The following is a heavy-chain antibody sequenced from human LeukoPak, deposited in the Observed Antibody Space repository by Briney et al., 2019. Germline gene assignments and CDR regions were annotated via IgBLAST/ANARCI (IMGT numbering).Heavy chain of an antibody. CDR1: GFTFDDYA. CDR2: ISWNSDKT. Sequence: PGGSLRLSCTASGFTFDDYALSWVRQVPGKGLEWVSGISWNSDKTVYADSVEGRFTISRDNDKNSLYLQMDSLRAEDTALYFCVRDRSPGAATAGDSFDYWGQGILVSTPS. J-gene: IGHJ4*02. D-gene: IGHD1-26*01. CDR3: VRDRSPGAATAGDSFDY. V-gene: IGHV3-20*04.